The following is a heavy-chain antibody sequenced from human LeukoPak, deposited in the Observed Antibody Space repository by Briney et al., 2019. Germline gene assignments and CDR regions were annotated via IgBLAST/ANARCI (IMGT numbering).Heavy chain of an antibody. CDR2: IIQDGSEK. CDR1: GLTFSNYW. CDR3: ARALGGL. D-gene: IGHD1-26*01. Sequence: GGSLRLSCAAAGLTFSNYWMSWVRQAPGKGLEWVANIIQDGSEKYYVDSVKGRFTISRDNAKNSLSLQMNSLRAEDTAVYYCARALGGLWGQGTLVTVSS. J-gene: IGHJ4*02. V-gene: IGHV3-7*01.